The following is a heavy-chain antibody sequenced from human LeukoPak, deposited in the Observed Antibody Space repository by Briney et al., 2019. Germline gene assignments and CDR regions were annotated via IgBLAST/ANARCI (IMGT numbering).Heavy chain of an antibody. CDR1: GYSISSGYY. CDR2: IYQSGST. J-gene: IGHJ4*02. CDR3: ARLAWGRLDY. Sequence: SETLSLACSVSGYSISSGYYWGWIRQPPGKGLEWIGSIYQSGSTYYNPSLKSRVTISVDTSKNQFSLKLSSVTAADTAVYYCARLAWGRLDYWGQGTLVTVSS. V-gene: IGHV4-38-2*02. D-gene: IGHD7-27*01.